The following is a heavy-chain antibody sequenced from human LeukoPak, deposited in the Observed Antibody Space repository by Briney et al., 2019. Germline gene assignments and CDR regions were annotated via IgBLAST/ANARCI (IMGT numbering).Heavy chain of an antibody. J-gene: IGHJ4*02. CDR3: TRGHPGEFDY. CDR1: GFTFSSYE. CDR2: ISSSGSTI. Sequence: GGSLRLSCAASGFTFSSYEMNWVRQAPGKGLEWVSYISSSGSTIYYADSVKGRFTISRDNAKNSLYLQMNSLRAEDTAVYSCTRGHPGEFDYWGQGTLVTVSS. D-gene: IGHD3-10*01. V-gene: IGHV3-48*03.